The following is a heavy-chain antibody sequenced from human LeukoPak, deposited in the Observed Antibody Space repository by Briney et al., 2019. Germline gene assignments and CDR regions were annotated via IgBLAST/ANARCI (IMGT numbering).Heavy chain of an antibody. CDR3: ARDLVRSLRAAAFDI. CDR2: IIPIFGTA. Sequence: SVTVSCTASGGTFSSYAISWVRQAPGQGLEWMGGIIPIFGTANYAQKFQGRVTITADESTSTAYMELSSLRSEDTAVYYCARDLVRSLRAAAFDIWGQGTMVTVSS. CDR1: GGTFSSYA. J-gene: IGHJ3*02. D-gene: IGHD3-22*01. V-gene: IGHV1-69*13.